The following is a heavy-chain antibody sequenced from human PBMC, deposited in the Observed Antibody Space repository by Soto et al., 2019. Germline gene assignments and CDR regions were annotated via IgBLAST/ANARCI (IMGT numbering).Heavy chain of an antibody. J-gene: IGHJ6*03. Sequence: GGSLRLSCAASGFTFSSYSMNWVRQAPGKGLEWVSYISSSSSTIYYADSVKGRFTISRDNAKNSLYLQMNSLRAEDTAVYYCARVSGGSTVPADYYMDVWGKGTTVTVSS. D-gene: IGHD2-15*01. V-gene: IGHV3-48*01. CDR1: GFTFSSYS. CDR2: ISSSSSTI. CDR3: ARVSGGSTVPADYYMDV.